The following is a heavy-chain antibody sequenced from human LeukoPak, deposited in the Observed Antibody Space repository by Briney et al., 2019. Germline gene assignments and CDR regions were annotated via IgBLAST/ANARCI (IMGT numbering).Heavy chain of an antibody. Sequence: SQTLSLTCTVSGGSISSGGYYWSWIRQHPGKGLEWIGYIYYSGSTYYNPSLKSRVTISVDRSKNQLSLKLSSVTAADTAVYYCAGEVGGGHWFDPWGQGTLVTVSS. CDR1: GGSISSGGYY. CDR2: IYYSGST. V-gene: IGHV4-31*03. D-gene: IGHD4-23*01. CDR3: AGEVGGGHWFDP. J-gene: IGHJ5*02.